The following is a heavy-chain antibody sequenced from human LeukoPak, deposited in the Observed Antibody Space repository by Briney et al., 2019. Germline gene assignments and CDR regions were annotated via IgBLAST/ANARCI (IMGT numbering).Heavy chain of an antibody. J-gene: IGHJ4*02. Sequence: SETLSLTCTVSGYSISSGYYWGWIRQPPGKGLEWIGSMSHSGSTYYNSSLKSRATISVATTKNQFPLMLTSVTAAATADYYCATNSPAREYVAYWGQGPLVTVPS. CDR3: ATNSPAREYVAY. CDR1: GYSISSGYY. CDR2: MSHSGST. D-gene: IGHD2/OR15-2a*01. V-gene: IGHV4-38-2*02.